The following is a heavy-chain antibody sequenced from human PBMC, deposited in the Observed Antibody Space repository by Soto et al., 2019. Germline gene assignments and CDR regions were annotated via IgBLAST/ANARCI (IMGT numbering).Heavy chain of an antibody. J-gene: IGHJ6*02. Sequence: GESLKTSCQGSGYNFASYWISWVRQMPGKGLEWMGRIDPIDSYTNYSPSFQGHVTISADKPISTAYLQWSSLKASDTAMYYCARRYCSSASCPRNYYGMDVWGQGTTATVSS. D-gene: IGHD2-2*01. CDR1: GYNFASYW. V-gene: IGHV5-10-1*01. CDR3: ARRYCSSASCPRNYYGMDV. CDR2: IDPIDSYT.